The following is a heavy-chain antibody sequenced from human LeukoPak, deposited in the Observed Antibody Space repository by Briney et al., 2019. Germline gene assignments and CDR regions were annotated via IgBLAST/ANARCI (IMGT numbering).Heavy chain of an antibody. J-gene: IGHJ3*02. V-gene: IGHV5-51*01. CDR2: IYPGDSDT. CDR1: GYSFTSYW. D-gene: IGHD3-3*01. CDR3: ARLFEYDFPNGAFDI. Sequence: GESLKISCKGSGYSFTSYWIGWVRQMPGKGLEWMGIIYPGDSDTRYSPSFQGQVTISADKSISTAYLQWSSLKASDTAMYYCARLFEYDFPNGAFDIWGQGTMVTVSS.